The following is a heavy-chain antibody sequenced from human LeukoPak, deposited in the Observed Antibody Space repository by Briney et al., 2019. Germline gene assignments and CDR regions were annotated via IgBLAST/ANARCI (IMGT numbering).Heavy chain of an antibody. CDR3: ARHGRKWELLSAFDI. D-gene: IGHD1-26*01. J-gene: IGHJ3*02. V-gene: IGHV4-38-2*01. Sequence: PSGTLSLTCAVSGYSVSSGYWWSWVRQSPGKGLEWIGSIYYSGSTYYNPSLKSRVTISVDTSKNQFSLKLSSVTAADTAVYYCARHGRKWELLSAFDIWGQGTMVTVSS. CDR2: IYYSGST. CDR1: GYSVSSGYW.